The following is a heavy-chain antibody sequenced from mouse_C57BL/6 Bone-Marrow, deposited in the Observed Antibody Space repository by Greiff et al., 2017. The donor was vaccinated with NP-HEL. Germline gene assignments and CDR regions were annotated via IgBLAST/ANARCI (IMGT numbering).Heavy chain of an antibody. D-gene: IGHD3-2*02. J-gene: IGHJ2*01. CDR3: ARSDSSGTSYFDY. V-gene: IGHV1-64*01. CDR2: IHPNSGST. Sequence: VQLQQPGAELVKPGASVKLSCKASGYTFTSYWMHWAKQRPGQGLEWIGMIHPNSGSTNYNEKFKSKATLTVDKSSSTAYMQLSSLTSEDSAVYYCARSDSSGTSYFDYWGQGTTLTVSS. CDR1: GYTFTSYW.